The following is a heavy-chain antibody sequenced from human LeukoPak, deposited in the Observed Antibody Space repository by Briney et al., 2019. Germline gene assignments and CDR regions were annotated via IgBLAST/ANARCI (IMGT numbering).Heavy chain of an antibody. CDR1: GFTFSSYS. Sequence: GGSLRLSCAASGFTFSSYSMNWVRQAPGKGLEWVSSISSGSGYIYYADSVKGRFTISRDNAKNSLYLQMNSLRAEDTAVYYCARDVGATGRFFDYWGHGTLVTVSS. CDR3: ARDVGATGRFFDY. V-gene: IGHV3-21*01. D-gene: IGHD1-26*01. J-gene: IGHJ4*01. CDR2: ISSGSGYI.